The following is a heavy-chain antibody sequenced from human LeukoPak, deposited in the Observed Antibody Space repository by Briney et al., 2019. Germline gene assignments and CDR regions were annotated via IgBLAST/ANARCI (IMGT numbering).Heavy chain of an antibody. CDR2: ISSSSSYI. V-gene: IGHV3-21*01. J-gene: IGHJ5*02. CDR1: GFTFSSYS. Sequence: GGSLRLSCAASGFTFSSYSMNWVRQAPGRGLEWVSSISSSSSYIYYADSVKGRFTISRDNAKNSLYLQMTSLRAEDTAVYYCAREVGSGPGWFDPWGQGTLVTVSS. D-gene: IGHD3-10*01. CDR3: AREVGSGPGWFDP.